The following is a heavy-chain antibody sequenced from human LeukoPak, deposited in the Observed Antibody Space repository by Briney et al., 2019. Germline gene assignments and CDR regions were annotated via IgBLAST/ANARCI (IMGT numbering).Heavy chain of an antibody. CDR1: GFTFSNYW. J-gene: IGHJ4*02. Sequence: GGSLRLSCAASGFTFSNYWMHWVSHAPGKGLVWVSRINSDGSSTNYADSVKGRFTISRDNAKNTLYLQMNSLRAEDTAVYFCTYGSGSSTGWYFNYWGQGTLVTVSS. CDR3: TYGSGSSTGWYFNY. CDR2: INSDGSST. D-gene: IGHD3-10*01. V-gene: IGHV3-74*01.